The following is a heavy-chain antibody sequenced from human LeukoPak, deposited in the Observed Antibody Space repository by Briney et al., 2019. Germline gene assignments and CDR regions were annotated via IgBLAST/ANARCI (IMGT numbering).Heavy chain of an antibody. D-gene: IGHD3-10*01. CDR2: IYANGNT. J-gene: IGHJ5*02. CDR1: GFTVSDNY. V-gene: IGHV3-53*01. CDR3: ARVGEGELGNWFDP. Sequence: GGSLSLSCAVSGFTVSDNYITWVRQAPGKGLEWVSVIYANGNTYYGDSMQGRLTISRDKSKNTVFLQMNSLRVEDTAMYYCARVGEGELGNWFDPWGQGTLVTVSS.